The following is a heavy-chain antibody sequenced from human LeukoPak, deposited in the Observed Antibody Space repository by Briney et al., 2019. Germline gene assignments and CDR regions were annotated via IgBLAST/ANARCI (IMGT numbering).Heavy chain of an antibody. CDR1: GITFSSYG. CDR3: AKEAASYDFWSGYAHFDY. CDR2: IRYDGSNK. V-gene: IGHV3-30*02. D-gene: IGHD3-3*01. J-gene: IGHJ4*02. Sequence: PGGSLRLSCAASGITFSSYGMHWVRQAPGKGLEWVAFIRYDGSNKYYADSVKGRFTISRDNSKNTLYLQMNSLRAEDTAVYYCAKEAASYDFWSGYAHFDYWGQGTLVTVSS.